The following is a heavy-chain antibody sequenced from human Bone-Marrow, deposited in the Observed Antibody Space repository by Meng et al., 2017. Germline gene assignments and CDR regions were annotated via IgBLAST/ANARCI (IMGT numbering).Heavy chain of an antibody. CDR3: ARGPITETHDFDS. CDR1: GGSLSGYY. Sequence: GSLRLSCAVYGGSLSGYYWSWIRQPPGRGLEWIGQIKHSGSTIYIPSLKSRVTISLDTSNNHFSLKLNSVTAADTAVYFCARGPITETHDFDSWGQGTLVTVSS. D-gene: IGHD4-17*01. CDR2: IKHSGST. J-gene: IGHJ4*02. V-gene: IGHV4-34*01.